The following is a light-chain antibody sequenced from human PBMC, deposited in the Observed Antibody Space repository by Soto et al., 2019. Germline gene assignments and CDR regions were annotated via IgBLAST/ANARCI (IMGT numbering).Light chain of an antibody. Sequence: DIVMTQSPLSLPVTPGEPASISCRSSQSLLYSNGYNYLDWYLQRPGQSPQLLIYLGSNRASGVPDRFSGSGSGTDFTVKISRVEAEDVGIYYCMQALSGRTFDQETKVGIK. V-gene: IGKV2-28*01. CDR2: LGS. CDR1: QSLLYSNGYNY. CDR3: MQALSGRT. J-gene: IGKJ1*01.